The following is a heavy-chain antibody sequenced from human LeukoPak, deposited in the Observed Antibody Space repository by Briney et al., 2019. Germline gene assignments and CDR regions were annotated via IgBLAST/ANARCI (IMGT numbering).Heavy chain of an antibody. CDR3: ARDSIAAAGTQEMYYYYYYMDV. D-gene: IGHD6-13*01. CDR2: ISSNGGST. CDR1: GFTFSNYA. Sequence: GGSLRLSCAASGFTFSNYAMHWVRQAPGKGLEYVSAISSNGGSTYYANSVKGRFTISRDNSKNTLYLQMGSLRAEDMAVYYCARDSIAAAGTQEMYYYYYYMDVWGKGTTVTVSS. V-gene: IGHV3-64*01. J-gene: IGHJ6*03.